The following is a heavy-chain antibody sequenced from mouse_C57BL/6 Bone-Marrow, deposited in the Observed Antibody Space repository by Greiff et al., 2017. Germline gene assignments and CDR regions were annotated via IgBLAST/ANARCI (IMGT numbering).Heavy chain of an antibody. V-gene: IGHV1-50*01. CDR3: ARDGYYRYYAMDY. CDR2: IDPSDSYT. D-gene: IGHD2-3*01. Sequence: VQLQQPGAELVKPGASVKLSCKASGYTFTSYWMQWVKQRPGQGLEWIGEIDPSDSYTNYNQKFKGKATLTVDTSSSPAYMQLSSLTSEDSAVYYCARDGYYRYYAMDYWGQGTSVTVSA. CDR1: GYTFTSYW. J-gene: IGHJ4*01.